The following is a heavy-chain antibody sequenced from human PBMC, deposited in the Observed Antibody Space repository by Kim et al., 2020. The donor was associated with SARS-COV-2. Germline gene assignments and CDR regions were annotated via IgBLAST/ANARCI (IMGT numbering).Heavy chain of an antibody. CDR3: ANDGGILYQAGYY. Sequence: GGSLRLSCAASGFTFSSYAMSWVRQAPGKGLEWVAVITGTGGKTYYADSVKGRFTISRDNSKNTLYLQMNSLRAEDTAVYYCANDGGILYQAGYYWGHGTLVTVSS. D-gene: IGHD2-8*01. CDR1: GFTFSSYA. J-gene: IGHJ4*01. CDR2: ITGTGGKT. V-gene: IGHV3-23*01.